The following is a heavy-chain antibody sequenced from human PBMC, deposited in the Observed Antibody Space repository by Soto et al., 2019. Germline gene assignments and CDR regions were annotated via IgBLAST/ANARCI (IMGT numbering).Heavy chain of an antibody. Sequence: SGKVSCKASGFTFTSSAVQWVRQARGQRLEWIGWIVVGSGNTNYAQKFQERVTITRDMSTSTAYMELSSLRSEDTAVYYCAADFNYYDSSGYLVDYYYYGMDVWGQGTTVTVSS. V-gene: IGHV1-58*01. D-gene: IGHD3-22*01. CDR2: IVVGSGNT. CDR1: GFTFTSSA. J-gene: IGHJ6*02. CDR3: AADFNYYDSSGYLVDYYYYGMDV.